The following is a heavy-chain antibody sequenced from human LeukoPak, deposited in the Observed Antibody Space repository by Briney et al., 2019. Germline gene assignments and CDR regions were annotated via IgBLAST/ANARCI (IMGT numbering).Heavy chain of an antibody. D-gene: IGHD6-19*01. Sequence: GGSLRLSCAASGLTFSNYVMNWVRQAPGKGLEWVSSISGSGGSIFYADSVKGRFTISRDNSKNTLYLQMNSLRAEDTAVYYCAKSCSGWYSWFDSWGQGTLVTVSS. V-gene: IGHV3-23*01. CDR1: GLTFSNYV. CDR2: ISGSGGSI. CDR3: AKSCSGWYSWFDS. J-gene: IGHJ5*01.